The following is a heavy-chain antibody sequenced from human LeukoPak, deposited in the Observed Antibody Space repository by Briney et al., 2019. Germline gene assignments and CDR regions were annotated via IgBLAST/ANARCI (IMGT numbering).Heavy chain of an antibody. V-gene: IGHV1-18*01. CDR1: GYTFTSYA. D-gene: IGHD2-2*01. CDR2: ISAYNGNT. J-gene: IGHJ6*03. CDR3: ARGPIIDIAIVPAADEYYYMDV. Sequence: VKVSCKASGYTFTSYAITWVRQAPGQGLEWMGWISAYNGNTKYGQRLQGRVTITTDTSTSTAYMELRSLRSDDTAVYYCARGPIIDIAIVPAADEYYYMDVWGKGTTVTVSS.